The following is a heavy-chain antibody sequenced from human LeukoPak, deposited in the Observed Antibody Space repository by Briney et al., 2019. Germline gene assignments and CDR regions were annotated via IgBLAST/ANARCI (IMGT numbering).Heavy chain of an antibody. Sequence: SGGSLRLSCAASGLTFSRYGMHWVRQAPGKGLEWMAFIRYDGSNKYYADSVKGRFTISRDNSKNTLYLQMNSLRTEDTAVYYCAKDFYSGSSPWGQGTLVTVSS. J-gene: IGHJ5*02. CDR1: GLTFSRYG. CDR2: IRYDGSNK. CDR3: AKDFYSGSSP. V-gene: IGHV3-30*02. D-gene: IGHD1-26*01.